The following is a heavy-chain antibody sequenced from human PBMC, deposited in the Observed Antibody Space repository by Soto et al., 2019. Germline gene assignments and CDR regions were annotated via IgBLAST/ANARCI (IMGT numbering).Heavy chain of an antibody. CDR2: ISSSSSYI. Sequence: GGSLRLSCAASGFTFSSYSMNWVRQAPGKGLEWVSSISSSSSYIYYADSVKGRFTISRDNAKNSLYLQMNSLRAEDTAVYYCARGMLIVVVTANWFDPWGQGTLVTVSS. D-gene: IGHD2-21*02. CDR3: ARGMLIVVVTANWFDP. J-gene: IGHJ5*02. CDR1: GFTFSSYS. V-gene: IGHV3-21*01.